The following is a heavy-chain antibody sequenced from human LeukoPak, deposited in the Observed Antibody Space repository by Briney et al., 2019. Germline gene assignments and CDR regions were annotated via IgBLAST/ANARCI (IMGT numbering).Heavy chain of an antibody. D-gene: IGHD5-24*01. CDR2: ISYDGSNK. J-gene: IGHJ4*02. CDR3: AKDYRDGYASYYFDY. V-gene: IGHV3-30*18. CDR1: GFTFSSYG. Sequence: GGSLRLSCAASGFTFSSYGMHWVRQAPGKGLEWVAFISYDGSNKYYADSVKGRFTISRDNSKNTLYLQMNSLRAEDTAVYYCAKDYRDGYASYYFDYWGQGTLVTVSS.